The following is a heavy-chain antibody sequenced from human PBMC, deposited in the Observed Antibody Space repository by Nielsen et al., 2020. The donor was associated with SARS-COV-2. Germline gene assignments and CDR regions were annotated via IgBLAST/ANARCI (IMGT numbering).Heavy chain of an antibody. V-gene: IGHV3-74*01. J-gene: IGHJ4*02. D-gene: IGHD3-22*01. CDR1: GFIFSDYY. CDR2: MNADGSRS. Sequence: GESLKISCVGSGFIFSDYYMNWVRQAPGKGLMWVSRMNADGSRSAYAESVKGRFIIARDNARDTLSLQMNSLSVEDTAMYYCVRVRDDGHYYDTGPFDDWGQGALVTVSS. CDR3: VRVRDDGHYYDTGPFDD.